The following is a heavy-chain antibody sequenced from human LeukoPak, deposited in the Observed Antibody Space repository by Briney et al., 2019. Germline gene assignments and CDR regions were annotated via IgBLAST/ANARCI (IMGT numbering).Heavy chain of an antibody. D-gene: IGHD1-1*01. J-gene: IGHJ4*02. V-gene: IGHV3-48*01. CDR2: ISTSSITI. CDR3: TRVGSSGSVDY. CDR1: GFTFSSCS. Sequence: SGRSLRLSCAASGFTFSSCSMHWVRQAPGKGLEWVSYISTSSITIYYADSVKGRFTISRDNAKNSLYLQMNSLRAEDTAVYYCTRVGSSGSVDYWGQGTLVTVSS.